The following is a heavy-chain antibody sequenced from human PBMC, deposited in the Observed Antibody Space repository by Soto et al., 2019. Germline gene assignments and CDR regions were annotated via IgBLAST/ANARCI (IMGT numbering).Heavy chain of an antibody. V-gene: IGHV1-18*01. CDR2: ISGYNGNT. Sequence: ASVKVSCKASGYTFTRYGVSWVRQAPGQGLEWMGRISGYNGNTNYAQKFQGRVTMITDTSTTTACMELRSLRSDDTAVYYCARGTVASISQYHYFYMDVWGKGTTVTVSS. CDR3: ARGTVASISQYHYFYMDV. D-gene: IGHD5-12*01. CDR1: GYTFTRYG. J-gene: IGHJ6*03.